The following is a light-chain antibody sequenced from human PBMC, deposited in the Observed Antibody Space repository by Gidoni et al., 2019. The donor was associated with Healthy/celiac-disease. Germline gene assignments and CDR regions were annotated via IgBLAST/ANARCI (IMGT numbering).Light chain of an antibody. V-gene: IGLV2-14*01. CDR3: SSYTSSSTRV. J-gene: IGLJ3*02. CDR2: EVS. CDR1: RSDVGGSNY. Sequence: QSALTQPASVSGSPGQSIPISCTGTRSDVGGSNYVSWYQQHPGKAPKLLIYEVSHRPSGVSNRFSGSKSGNTASLTISGLQAEDEADYYCSSYTSSSTRVFGGGTKLTVL.